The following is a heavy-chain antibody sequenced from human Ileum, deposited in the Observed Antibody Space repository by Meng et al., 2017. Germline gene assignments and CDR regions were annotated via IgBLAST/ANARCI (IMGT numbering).Heavy chain of an antibody. CDR1: GFTLGDHA. J-gene: IGHJ4*02. D-gene: IGHD6-13*01. Sequence: SCTASGFTLGDHAMSWVRQAPGKGLEWVGFIRSKAFGGTTQYAASVKGRFTISRDDSKSIAYLQMNSLKTEDTAVYYCTSYGSSRATYDYWGQGTLVTVSS. CDR3: TSYGSSRATYDY. CDR2: IRSKAFGGTT. V-gene: IGHV3-49*04.